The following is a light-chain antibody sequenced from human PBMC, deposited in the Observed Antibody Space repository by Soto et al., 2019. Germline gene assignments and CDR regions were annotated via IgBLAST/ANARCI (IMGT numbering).Light chain of an antibody. Sequence: EMVVTQSPGILSVSPGDRATLSCRASQSVSTNLAWYQQKPGQAPTLLIYAASTRATGIPARFTGSGSGTDFTLTISSLQSEDFAVYYCQEYSKWPLFTFGPGTRVYIK. CDR2: AAS. V-gene: IGKV3-15*01. J-gene: IGKJ3*01. CDR3: QEYSKWPLFT. CDR1: QSVSTN.